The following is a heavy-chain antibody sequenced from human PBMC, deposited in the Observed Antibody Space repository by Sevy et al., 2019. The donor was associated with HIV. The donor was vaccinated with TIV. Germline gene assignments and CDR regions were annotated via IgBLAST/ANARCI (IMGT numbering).Heavy chain of an antibody. CDR2: IYSGGST. J-gene: IGHJ4*02. CDR3: ARDRTRYCSSTSCYTVYFDY. CDR1: GFTVSSNY. V-gene: IGHV3-53*01. Sequence: GGSLRLSCAASGFTVSSNYMSWVRQAPGKGLEWVSVIYSGGSTYYADSVKGRFTISRDNSKNTLYLQMNSLGAEDTAVYYCARDRTRYCSSTSCYTVYFDYWGQGTLVTVSS. D-gene: IGHD2-2*02.